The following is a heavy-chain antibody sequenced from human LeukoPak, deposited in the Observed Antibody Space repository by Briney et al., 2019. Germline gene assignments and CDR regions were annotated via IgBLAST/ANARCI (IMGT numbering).Heavy chain of an antibody. D-gene: IGHD3-16*01. Sequence: GGSLRLSCSASGFTFSDYAVSWVRQAPGKGLEWVGFIRDKDFGGATQYAASVKGRFTISRDDTKSIAYLQLNSLKTEDTAVYYCARDLQLGYWGQGTLVTVSS. J-gene: IGHJ4*02. V-gene: IGHV3-49*04. CDR1: GFTFSDYA. CDR2: IRDKDFGGAT. CDR3: ARDLQLGY.